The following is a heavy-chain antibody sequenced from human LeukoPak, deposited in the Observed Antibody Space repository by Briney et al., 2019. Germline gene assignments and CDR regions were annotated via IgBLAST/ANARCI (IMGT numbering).Heavy chain of an antibody. Sequence: GTLRLSCAASGFTFSSYGMSWVRQPPGKGLEWIGDISHSGRANYKPSLKSRISISVDTSKNQFALKLTSVTAADTAIYYCARAYEITGATAYYYYYYYMDVWGKGTPVTVSS. V-gene: IGHV4-34*01. CDR2: ISHSGRA. J-gene: IGHJ6*03. CDR3: ARAYEITGATAYYYYYYYMDV. CDR1: GFTFSSYG. D-gene: IGHD1-14*01.